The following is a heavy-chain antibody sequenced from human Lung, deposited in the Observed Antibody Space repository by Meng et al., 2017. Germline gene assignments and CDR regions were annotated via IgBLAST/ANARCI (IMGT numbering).Heavy chain of an antibody. J-gene: IGHJ5*02. D-gene: IGHD3-3*01. CDR2: IYYSEI. V-gene: IGHV4-39*01. CDR3: IRHWRSGYHDDPWGLP. Sequence: QLHLQESGPGLVKPSETLSLTCTVSGGSISGSTYYWAWIRQAPGKGLEWIGSIYYSEIGYNPSLKSRVTISVDTSNSQFSLRLSSVTAADTAVYYCIRHWRSGYHDDPWGLPWGQGTLVTVSS. CDR1: GGSISGSTYY.